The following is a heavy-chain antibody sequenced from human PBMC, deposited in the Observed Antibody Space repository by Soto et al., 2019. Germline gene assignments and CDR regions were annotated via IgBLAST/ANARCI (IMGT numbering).Heavy chain of an antibody. Sequence: SETLSLTCAVYGGSFSGYYWSWIRQPPGKGLEWIGEINHSGSTNYNPSLKSRVTISVDTSKNQFSLKLSSVTAADTAVYYCARGLEDRFNYYYYYYMDVWGKGTTVTVSS. V-gene: IGHV4-34*01. CDR2: INHSGST. CDR3: ARGLEDRFNYYYYYYMDV. D-gene: IGHD1-1*01. CDR1: GGSFSGYY. J-gene: IGHJ6*03.